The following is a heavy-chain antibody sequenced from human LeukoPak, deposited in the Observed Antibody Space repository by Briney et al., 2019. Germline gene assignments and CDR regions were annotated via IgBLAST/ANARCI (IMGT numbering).Heavy chain of an antibody. CDR1: GYTFTGYY. CDR2: ISPNSGGT. Sequence: ASVKVSCKASGYTFTGYYMHWVRQAPGQGLEWMGWISPNSGGTNYAQKFQGRVTMTRHTSISTAYMELSRLRSDDTAVYYCAREAYDSGSFRTDYYYMDVWGKGTTVTISS. CDR3: AREAYDSGSFRTDYYYMDV. D-gene: IGHD3-10*01. J-gene: IGHJ6*03. V-gene: IGHV1-2*02.